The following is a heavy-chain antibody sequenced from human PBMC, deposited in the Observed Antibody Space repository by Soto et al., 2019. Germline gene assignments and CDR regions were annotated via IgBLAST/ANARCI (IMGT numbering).Heavy chain of an antibody. V-gene: IGHV1-46*01. CDR3: AKGFVSGQLPNHYYYGMEV. J-gene: IGHJ6*02. CDR1: GYTFTSDY. CDR2: INPRRGDT. D-gene: IGHD6-6*01. Sequence: ASVKVSCKTSGYTFTSDYMHWVRQAPGLGLEWMCMINPRRGDTTYTQQLQGRVTLTSDTSTSTVYMELTRLRSGDTAVYYCAKGFVSGQLPNHYYYGMEVWG.